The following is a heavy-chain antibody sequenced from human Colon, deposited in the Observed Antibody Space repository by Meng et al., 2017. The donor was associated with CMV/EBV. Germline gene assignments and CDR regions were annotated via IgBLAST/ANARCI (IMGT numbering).Heavy chain of an antibody. CDR3: AKDYHTSGRDYFDY. Sequence: VQLLQSGGGFVQPGGSLRLSCAASGVTFSNYGMSWVRQAPGKGLEWVSTMSGSGMSTYYADSVKGRFTISRDNSKNRLYLQMNSLRAEDTALYYCAKDYHTSGRDYFDYWGQGALVTVSS. J-gene: IGHJ4*02. CDR2: MSGSGMST. V-gene: IGHV3-23*01. D-gene: IGHD3-10*01. CDR1: GVTFSNYG.